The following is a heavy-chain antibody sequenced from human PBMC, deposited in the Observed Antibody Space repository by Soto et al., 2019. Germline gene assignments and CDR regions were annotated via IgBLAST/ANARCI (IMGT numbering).Heavy chain of an antibody. CDR3: ARGSGLHRGY. CDR1: GYTFTNYD. J-gene: IGHJ4*02. V-gene: IGHV1-8*01. D-gene: IGHD3-22*01. CDR2: MNPDSGDT. Sequence: QVQLVQSGAEVKKPGASVKVSCKASGYTFTNYDINWVRQVAGQGLEWMGWMNPDSGDTHSAQNFQGRVTMTRNISISTAYMELSSLRSQDTAVYYCARGSGLHRGYCGQGTLVTVSS.